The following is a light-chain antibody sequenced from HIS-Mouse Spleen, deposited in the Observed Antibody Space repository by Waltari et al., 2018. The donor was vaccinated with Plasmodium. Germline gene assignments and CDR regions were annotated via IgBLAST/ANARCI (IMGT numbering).Light chain of an antibody. V-gene: IGLV2-11*01. CDR3: CSYAGSYTYV. J-gene: IGLJ1*01. Sequence: QSALTQPRSVSGSPGQSVPISCTGTSSDVGGYNYFSWYQQHPRKAPTLMIYDVSKRPSGVPDRFSGSKSGNTASLTISGLQAEDEADYYCCSYAGSYTYVFGTGTKVTVL. CDR2: DVS. CDR1: SSDVGGYNY.